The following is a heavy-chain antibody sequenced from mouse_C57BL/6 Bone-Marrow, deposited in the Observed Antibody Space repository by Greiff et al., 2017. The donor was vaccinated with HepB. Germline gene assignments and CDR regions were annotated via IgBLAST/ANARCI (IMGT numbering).Heavy chain of an antibody. J-gene: IGHJ4*01. CDR2: IYPGDGDT. CDR1: GYAFSSYW. Sequence: QVQLKQSGAELVKPGASVKISCKASGYAFSSYWMNWVKQRPGKGLEWIGQIYPGDGDTNYNGKFKGKATLTADKSSSPAYMPLSSLPSEDSAVYFCARAYYSNYGLYYAMDYWGQGTSVTVAS. D-gene: IGHD2-5*01. V-gene: IGHV1-80*01. CDR3: ARAYYSNYGLYYAMDY.